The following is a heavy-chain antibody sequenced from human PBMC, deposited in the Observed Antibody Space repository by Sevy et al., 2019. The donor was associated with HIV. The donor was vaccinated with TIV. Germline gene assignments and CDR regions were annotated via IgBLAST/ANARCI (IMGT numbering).Heavy chain of an antibody. CDR3: AREMYNWNDLHAFDI. CDR2: ISSSGSTI. J-gene: IGHJ3*02. Sequence: GGSLRLSCAASGFTFSSYEMNWVRQAPGKGLEWVSYISSSGSTIHYADSVKGRFTISRDNAKNSLYLQMNSLRAEDTAVYYCAREMYNWNDLHAFDIWGQGTMVTVSS. CDR1: GFTFSSYE. V-gene: IGHV3-48*03. D-gene: IGHD1-20*01.